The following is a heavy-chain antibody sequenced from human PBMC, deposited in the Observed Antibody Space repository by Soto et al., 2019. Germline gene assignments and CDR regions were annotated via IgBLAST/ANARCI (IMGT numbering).Heavy chain of an antibody. Sequence: EVQLVESGGGLVQPGGSLRLSCAASGFTFSSYDMHWVRQATGKGLEWVSAIGTAGDTYYPGSVKGRFTISRENAKNSLYLQMNSLRAGDMAVYYCARGPYGYYFDYWGQGTLVTVSS. CDR3: ARGPYGYYFDY. J-gene: IGHJ4*02. V-gene: IGHV3-13*01. CDR1: GFTFSSYD. CDR2: IGTAGDT. D-gene: IGHD3-10*01.